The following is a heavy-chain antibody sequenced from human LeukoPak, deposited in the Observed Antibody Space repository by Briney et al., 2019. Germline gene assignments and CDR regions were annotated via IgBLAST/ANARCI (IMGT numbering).Heavy chain of an antibody. CDR1: GYTFTSYG. CDR3: ATYCSSTSCYHYGMDV. CDR2: ISAYNGNT. D-gene: IGHD2-2*01. J-gene: IGHJ6*02. V-gene: IGHV1-18*01. Sequence: ASVKVSCKASGYTFTSYGISWVRQAPGQGLEWMGWISAYNGNTNYAQKLQGRVTMTTDTSTSTAYMELRSLRSDDTALYYCATYCSSTSCYHYGMDVWGQGTTVTVSS.